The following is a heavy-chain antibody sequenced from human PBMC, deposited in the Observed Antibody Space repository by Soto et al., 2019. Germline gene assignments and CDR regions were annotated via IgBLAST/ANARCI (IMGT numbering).Heavy chain of an antibody. D-gene: IGHD3-9*01. CDR3: ATRSTDYYFY. J-gene: IGHJ4*02. Sequence: EVQLLESGGGVVQPGGSLRLSCAVSGLTFSSFEMDWVRQAAGKGPEWISYISRGATTTYYADSVRGRFTISRDDAENSVFLQMDSLRVEDTDIYFCATRSTDYYFYWGQGTLVTVSS. V-gene: IGHV3-48*03. CDR1: GLTFSSFE. CDR2: ISRGATTT.